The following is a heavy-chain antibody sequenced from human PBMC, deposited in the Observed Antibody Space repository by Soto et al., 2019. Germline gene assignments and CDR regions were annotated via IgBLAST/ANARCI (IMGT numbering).Heavy chain of an antibody. Sequence: EVQLVESGGGLVQPGGSLRISCAASGFTFSNDWMHWVRQAAGKGLVWVSGINMDGSSTNYADSVTGRFTIARDNAKNTLYLQMNSLRVNDTAIYFCARGPRGVYGNDYWGQGALVTVSS. J-gene: IGHJ4*02. CDR1: GFTFSNDW. D-gene: IGHD2-8*02. CDR3: ARGPRGVYGNDY. V-gene: IGHV3-74*01. CDR2: INMDGSST.